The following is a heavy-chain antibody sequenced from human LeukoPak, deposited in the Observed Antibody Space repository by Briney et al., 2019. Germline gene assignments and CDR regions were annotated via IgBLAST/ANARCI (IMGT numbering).Heavy chain of an antibody. CDR2: FDPEDSET. CDR3: ARAPGIVVVPAARRRNYYYYGMDV. Sequence: ASVKVSCKVSGYTLTELSMHWVRQAPGKGLEWMGGFDPEDSETIYAQKFQGRVTMTEDTSTDTAYMELSSLRSEDTAVYYCARAPGIVVVPAARRRNYYYYGMDVWGQGTTVTVSS. CDR1: GYTLTELS. J-gene: IGHJ6*02. D-gene: IGHD2-2*01. V-gene: IGHV1-24*01.